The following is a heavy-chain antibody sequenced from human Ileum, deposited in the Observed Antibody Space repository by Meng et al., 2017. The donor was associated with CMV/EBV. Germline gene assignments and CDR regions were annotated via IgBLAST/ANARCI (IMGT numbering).Heavy chain of an antibody. CDR3: THATRTSTWDSGTSDY. CDR1: FSRRTSGVG. D-gene: IGHD6-13*01. CDR2: IYWNDDK. J-gene: IGHJ4*02. Sequence: FSRRTSGVGVGWIRPPPGRALEWLALIYWNDDKRYSPSLKSRLTITKDTSKNQVVLTMTNMDPVDTATYYCTHATRTSTWDSGTSDYWGQGTLVTVSS. V-gene: IGHV2-5*01.